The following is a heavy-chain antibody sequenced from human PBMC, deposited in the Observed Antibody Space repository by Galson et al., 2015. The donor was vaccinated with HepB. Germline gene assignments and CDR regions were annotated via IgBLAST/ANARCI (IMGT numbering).Heavy chain of an antibody. CDR2: IIPIFGTA. Sequence: SVKVSCKASGGTLSSYAISWVRQAPGQGLEWMGGIIPIFGTANYAQKFQGRVAITADESTSTAYMELSSLRSEDTAVYYCARGRGYSSGWHPRKTYYSDYWGQGTLVTVSS. V-gene: IGHV1-69*13. CDR1: GGTLSSYA. J-gene: IGHJ4*02. CDR3: ARGRGYSSGWHPRKTYYSDY. D-gene: IGHD6-19*01.